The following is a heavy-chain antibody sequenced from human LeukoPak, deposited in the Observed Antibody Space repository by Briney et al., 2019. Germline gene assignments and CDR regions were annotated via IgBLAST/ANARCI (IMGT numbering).Heavy chain of an antibody. CDR2: IYHSGST. Sequence: SETLSLTCSVSGGSISIYYWSWIRQPPGKGLEGIGNIYHSGSTNYNPSLESRVTISVAASKNQVSLKLSSVTAADTAVYYCARGIAMAYFDYWGQGTLVTVSS. D-gene: IGHD6-19*01. CDR1: GGSISIYY. V-gene: IGHV4-59*01. CDR3: ARGIAMAYFDY. J-gene: IGHJ4*02.